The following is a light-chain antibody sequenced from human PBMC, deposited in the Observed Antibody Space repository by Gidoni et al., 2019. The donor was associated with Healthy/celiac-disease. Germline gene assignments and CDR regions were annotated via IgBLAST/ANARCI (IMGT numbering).Light chain of an antibody. CDR2: CAS. CDR3: QQYNNWPIT. CDR1: QSVSSS. V-gene: IGKV3-15*01. J-gene: IGKJ5*01. Sequence: EIVMTQSPATLSVSPGERATLPCRASQSVSSSLAWYQQKPGQAPRLLIYCASTRATDIPARFSGSGSGTEFTLTISSLQSEDFAVYYCQQYNNWPITFGQGTRLEIK.